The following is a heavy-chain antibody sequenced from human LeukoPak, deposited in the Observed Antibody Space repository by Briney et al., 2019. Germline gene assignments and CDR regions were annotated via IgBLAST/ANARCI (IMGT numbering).Heavy chain of an antibody. CDR3: ASGPMVRGVIDR. V-gene: IGHV1-24*01. J-gene: IGHJ5*02. Sequence: ASVKVSCKVSGYTLTELSMHWVRQAPGKGLEWMGGFDPEDGETIYAQKFQGRVTMIEDTSTDTAYMELSSLRSEDTAVYYCASGPMVRGVIDRWGQGTLVTVSS. CDR2: FDPEDGET. D-gene: IGHD3-10*01. CDR1: GYTLTELS.